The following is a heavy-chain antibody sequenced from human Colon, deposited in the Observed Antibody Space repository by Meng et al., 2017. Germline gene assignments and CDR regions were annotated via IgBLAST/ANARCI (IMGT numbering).Heavy chain of an antibody. J-gene: IGHJ4*02. CDR3: ARAGYSHAGLYYFDY. CDR1: GGSISSADYY. V-gene: IGHV4-30-4*01. CDR2: IYYGGNT. D-gene: IGHD5-18*01. Sequence: QPQLQESGPGPVKPSRTLSLTCTVSGGSISSADYYWSWIRQPPGKGLEWIGYIYYGGNTYYRPSLKSRLTISLDTSKKQFSLRLSSVTAADTAVYYCARAGYSHAGLYYFDYWGPGTLVTVSS.